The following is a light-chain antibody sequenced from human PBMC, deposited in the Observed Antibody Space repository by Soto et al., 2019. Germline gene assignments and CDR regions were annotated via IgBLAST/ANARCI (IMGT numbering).Light chain of an antibody. CDR3: QQYNNWPPVT. Sequence: EVVLTQSPATLSLSPGERATLSCRASENVRTFVDWYQQKPGQAPRLLIYGASNRATGIPARFSGSGSGTDFTLTISNLEPEDFAVYFCQQYNNWPPVTFGPGTKVDI. V-gene: IGKV3-11*01. CDR2: GAS. CDR1: ENVRTF. J-gene: IGKJ3*01.